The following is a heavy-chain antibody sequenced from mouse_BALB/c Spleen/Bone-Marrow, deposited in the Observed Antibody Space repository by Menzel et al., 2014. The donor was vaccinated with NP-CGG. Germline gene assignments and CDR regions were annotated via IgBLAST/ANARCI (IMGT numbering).Heavy chain of an antibody. CDR1: GFSLTNYG. V-gene: IGHV2-5-1*01. D-gene: IGHD1-1*01. J-gene: IGHJ3*01. Sequence: VKLMESGPSLVQPSQSLSITCTVSGFSLTNYGIYWVRQSPGKGLEWLGVIWRGGTTDYNAAFMSRLSIAKVNSKSQVFFKMNSLQADDTAIYYCAKGHYGSSPFAYWGQGTLVTVSA. CDR3: AKGHYGSSPFAY. CDR2: IWRGGTT.